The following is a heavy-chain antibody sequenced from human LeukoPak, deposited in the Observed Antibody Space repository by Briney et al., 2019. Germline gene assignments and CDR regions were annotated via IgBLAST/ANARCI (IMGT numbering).Heavy chain of an antibody. J-gene: IGHJ4*02. CDR2: IKQDGSEK. D-gene: IGHD3-22*01. CDR3: AKDPRITMIVVVTTHFDY. Sequence: PGGSLRLSCAASGFTFSTYWMSWVRQAPGKGLEWVANIKQDGSEKYYVDSVKGRFTISRDNAKNSLYLQMNSLRAEDTAVYYCAKDPRITMIVVVTTHFDYWGQGTLVTVSS. V-gene: IGHV3-7*03. CDR1: GFTFSTYW.